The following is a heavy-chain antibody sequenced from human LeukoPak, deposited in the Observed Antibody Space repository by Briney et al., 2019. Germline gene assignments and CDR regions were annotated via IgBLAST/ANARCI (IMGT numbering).Heavy chain of an antibody. CDR2: ISPTGSTT. V-gene: IGHV3-74*01. CDR3: ARGPNSNWSGLDF. J-gene: IGHJ4*02. D-gene: IGHD6-6*01. CDR1: GFSFSGHW. Sequence: GGSLRLSCIASGFSFSGHWMHWARQLPGKGLVWVSRISPTGSTTSYADSVKGRFAVSRDNAKNTLYLQVNNLRAEDTAVYYCARGPNSNWSGLDFWGQGTLLTVSS.